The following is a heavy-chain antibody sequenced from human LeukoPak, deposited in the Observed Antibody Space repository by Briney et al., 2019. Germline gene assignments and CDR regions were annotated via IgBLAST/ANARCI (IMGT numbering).Heavy chain of an antibody. CDR1: GYTLTELS. D-gene: IGHD2-2*01. V-gene: IGHV1-24*01. J-gene: IGHJ4*02. CDR3: AREVPAAKAWDPYYFDY. Sequence: ASVKVSCKVSGYTLTELSMHWVRQAPGKGLEWMGGFDPEDGETIYAQKFQGRVTITRNTSISTAYMELSSLRSEDTAVYYCAREVPAAKAWDPYYFDYWGQGTLVTVSS. CDR2: FDPEDGET.